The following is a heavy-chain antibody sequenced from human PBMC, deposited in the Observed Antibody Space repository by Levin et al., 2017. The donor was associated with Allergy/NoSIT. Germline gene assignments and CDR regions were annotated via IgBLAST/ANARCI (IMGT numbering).Heavy chain of an antibody. V-gene: IGHV3-48*01. D-gene: IGHD2-21*01. CDR2: ISSSSSTI. CDR3: ARDLVGGDL. CDR1: GFSFSTYS. Sequence: GGSLRLSCAASGFSFSTYSMNWVRQAPGKGLEWVSKISSSSSTISYADSVKGRFTISRDNGKNSLYLQMNSLRAEDTAVYYCARDLVGGDLWGQGTLVTVSS. J-gene: IGHJ5*02.